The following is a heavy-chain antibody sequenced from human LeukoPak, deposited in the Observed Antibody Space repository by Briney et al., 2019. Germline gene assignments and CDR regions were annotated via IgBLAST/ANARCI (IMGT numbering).Heavy chain of an antibody. D-gene: IGHD2-2*01. J-gene: IGHJ4*02. CDR3: ARTVRGYCSSTCCYQDY. V-gene: IGHV4-34*01. CDR2: INHSGST. CDR1: GGSFSGYY. Sequence: SETLSLTCAVYGGSFSGYYWSWIRQPPGKGLEWIGEINHSGSTNYNPSLKSRVTISVDTSKNQFSLKLSSVTAADTAVYYCARTVRGYCSSTCCYQDYWGQGTLVTVSS.